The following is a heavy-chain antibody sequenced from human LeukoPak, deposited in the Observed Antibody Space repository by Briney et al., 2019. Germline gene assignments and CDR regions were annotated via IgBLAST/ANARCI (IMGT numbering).Heavy chain of an antibody. V-gene: IGHV3-74*01. CDR3: ARHSAGTFDN. J-gene: IGHJ3*02. Sequence: GGSLRLSCAASGFTFSNYWMSWVRQAPGKGPVWVSRINTDGTNTAYAASVKGRFTISRDNAYNPLYLQMNSLRAEDTAVYYCARHSAGTFDNWGHGTMATVSS. D-gene: IGHD6-13*01. CDR1: GFTFSNYW. CDR2: INTDGTNT.